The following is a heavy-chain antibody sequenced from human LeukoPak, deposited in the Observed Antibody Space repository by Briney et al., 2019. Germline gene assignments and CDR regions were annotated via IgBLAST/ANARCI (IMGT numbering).Heavy chain of an antibody. V-gene: IGHV3-30*02. CDR1: GFTFNNYG. J-gene: IGHJ4*02. CDR3: ARTYYDFWSGYYSHEGNPFDY. D-gene: IGHD3-3*01. Sequence: GGSLRLSCAASGFTFNNYGMHWVRQAPGKGLEWVTFIRFDGRNKYYADSVKGRFTISRDNAKNSLYLEMNSLRAEDTAVYYCARTYYDFWSGYYSHEGNPFDYWGQGTLVTVSS. CDR2: IRFDGRNK.